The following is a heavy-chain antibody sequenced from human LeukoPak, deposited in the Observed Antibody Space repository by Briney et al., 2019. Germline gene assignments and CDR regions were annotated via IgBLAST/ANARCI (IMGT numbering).Heavy chain of an antibody. D-gene: IGHD5-18*01. V-gene: IGHV1-2*02. CDR1: GYTFTGYY. CDR2: ISPNSGGT. Sequence: ASVKVSCKASGYTFTGYYMHWVRQAPGQGLEWMGWISPNSGGTNYAQTFQGRGTMTRDTSISTAYIELSRLRSRDTAVYYCAREGGGYSYGPFDYWGQGTLVTVSS. CDR3: AREGGGYSYGPFDY. J-gene: IGHJ4*02.